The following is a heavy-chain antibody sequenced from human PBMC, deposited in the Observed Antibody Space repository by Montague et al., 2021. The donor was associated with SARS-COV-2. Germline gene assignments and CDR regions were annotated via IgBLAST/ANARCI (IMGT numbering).Heavy chain of an antibody. Sequence: TRSLTCTVSGAPINIGNYYWNWIRQPAGKGLEWIGRVYTSGRTNYTPSLKSRLTISFNTSKNEFSLRLNSLTAADTAVYYCARDFPTGRYYFDFWGQGTLVIVSS. D-gene: IGHD3-10*01. V-gene: IGHV4-61*02. CDR2: VYTSGRT. CDR3: ARDFPTGRYYFDF. CDR1: GAPINIGNYY. J-gene: IGHJ4*02.